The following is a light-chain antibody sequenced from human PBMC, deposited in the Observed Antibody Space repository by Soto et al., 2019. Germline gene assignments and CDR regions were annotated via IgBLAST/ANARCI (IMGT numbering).Light chain of an antibody. CDR1: SSDIGGYNY. CDR2: EVS. J-gene: IGLJ2*01. Sequence: QSVLTQPASVSGSLGQSITISCTGTSSDIGGYNYVSWYQQRPGKAPKVMIFEVSKRPSGVSNRFSGSKSGNMASLTISGLQAEDEGDYYCSSFTSTSTVLLGGGTKLTVL. V-gene: IGLV2-14*01. CDR3: SSFTSTSTVL.